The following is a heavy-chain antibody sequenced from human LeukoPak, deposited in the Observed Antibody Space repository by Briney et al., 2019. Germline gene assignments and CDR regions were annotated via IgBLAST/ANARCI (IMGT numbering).Heavy chain of an antibody. CDR2: IGSISNNYK. J-gene: IGHJ4*02. CDR1: GFTFSTYN. V-gene: IGHV3-21*01. Sequence: PGGSLRLSCEASGFTFSTYNMHWVRQAPGKGLEWVSTIGSISNNYKYYADSVKGRFTISRDNSKNTLYLQMNSLRAEDTAVYYCAKDSVGPDYWGQGTLVTVSS. D-gene: IGHD2-15*01. CDR3: AKDSVGPDY.